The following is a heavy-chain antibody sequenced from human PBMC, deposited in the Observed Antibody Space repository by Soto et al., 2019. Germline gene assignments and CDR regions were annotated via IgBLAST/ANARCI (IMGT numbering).Heavy chain of an antibody. J-gene: IGHJ4*02. V-gene: IGHV1-18*01. CDR3: ARDCSGGSCSFDY. CDR1: GYAFASYG. D-gene: IGHD2-15*01. CDR2: ISAYNGNT. Sequence: ASAQVSCKASGYAFASYGLSWVQQAPGQGLEWMGWISAYNGNTNYAQKLQGRVTMTTDTSTSTAYMELRSLRSDDTAVYYCARDCSGGSCSFDYWGQGTLVTVSS.